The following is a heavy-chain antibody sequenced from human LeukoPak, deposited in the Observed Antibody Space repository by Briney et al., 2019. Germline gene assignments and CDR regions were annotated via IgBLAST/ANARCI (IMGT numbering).Heavy chain of an antibody. D-gene: IGHD6-25*01. J-gene: IGHJ5*02. CDR1: GFTFSNYA. CDR3: ARDQVSGTCANWFDP. Sequence: GGSLRLSCAASGFTFSNYAMTWVRQAPGRGLEWVSSITGSRGTTHYADSVKGRFTISRDDSRNALFLQMNSLRAEDTAVYFCARDQVSGTCANWFDPWGQGTLVTVSS. V-gene: IGHV3-23*01. CDR2: ITGSRGTT.